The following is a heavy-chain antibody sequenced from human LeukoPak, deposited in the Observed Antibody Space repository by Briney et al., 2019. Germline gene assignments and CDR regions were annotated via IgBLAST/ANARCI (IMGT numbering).Heavy chain of an antibody. V-gene: IGHV4-61*02. CDR2: IYTGEST. D-gene: IGHD4-23*01. Sequence: SETLSLTCSVSGGSISSSNYYWSWIRQPAGKGLEWIGRIYTGESTNYNPSLKSRVTISVDTSKNQFSLKLSSVTAADTAVYYCARVSRVARWYYFDYWGQGTLVTVSS. CDR3: ARVSRVARWYYFDY. CDR1: GGSISSSNYY. J-gene: IGHJ4*02.